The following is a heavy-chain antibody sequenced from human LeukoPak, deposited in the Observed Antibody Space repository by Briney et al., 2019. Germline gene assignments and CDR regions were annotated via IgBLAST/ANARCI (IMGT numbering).Heavy chain of an antibody. D-gene: IGHD2-15*01. CDR2: ISYSGNT. J-gene: IGHJ5*02. CDR1: GGSITTYY. V-gene: IGHV4-59*01. CDR3: ARDSGGGNNWFDP. Sequence: SSETLSLTCTVSGGSITTYYWNWIRQPPGKGLEWIGYISYSGNTNYNPSLKSRVSISVDTSNNHFSLKVTSVTSADTATYYCARDSGGGNNWFDPWGQGTLVTVSS.